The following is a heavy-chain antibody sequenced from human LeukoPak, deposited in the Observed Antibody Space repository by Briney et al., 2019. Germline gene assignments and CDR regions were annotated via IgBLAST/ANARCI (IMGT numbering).Heavy chain of an antibody. J-gene: IGHJ4*02. V-gene: IGHV4-38-2*02. Sequence: SETLSLTCTVSGYSISSGYYWGWIRQPPGKGLEWIGSIYHSGSTYYNPSLKSRVTISIDTSKNQFSLRLRSVTAADTAVYYCAREILYDSTGYYLWGQGTVVTVSS. CDR2: IYHSGST. CDR3: AREILYDSTGYYL. CDR1: GYSISSGYY. D-gene: IGHD3-22*01.